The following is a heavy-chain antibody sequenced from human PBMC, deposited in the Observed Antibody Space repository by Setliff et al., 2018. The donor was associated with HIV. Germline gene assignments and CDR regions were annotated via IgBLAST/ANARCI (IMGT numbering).Heavy chain of an antibody. Sequence: SETLSLTCTVSGGSISSHYWSWIRQPPGKGLEWIGYIYDSGSTNYNPSVKSRVTIPVDTSKNQFSLKLTSVTAADTAVYYCARESRSWFYWYFDLWGRGTLVTVSS. J-gene: IGHJ2*01. D-gene: IGHD1-26*01. CDR3: ARESRSWFYWYFDL. V-gene: IGHV4-59*11. CDR1: GGSISSHY. CDR2: IYDSGST.